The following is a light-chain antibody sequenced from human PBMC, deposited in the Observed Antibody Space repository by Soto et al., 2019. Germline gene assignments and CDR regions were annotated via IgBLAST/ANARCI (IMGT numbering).Light chain of an antibody. Sequence: ETVLTQSPGTLSLSPGERATLSCRASQSVSSSYLAWYQQKPGQAPRLLIYGASSRATGIPDRFSGSGSGTDYTLTISSLQPEDFATYYCQQSYRTPTFGQGTRLEIK. CDR3: QQSYRTPT. CDR2: GAS. V-gene: IGKV3-20*01. J-gene: IGKJ5*01. CDR1: QSVSSSY.